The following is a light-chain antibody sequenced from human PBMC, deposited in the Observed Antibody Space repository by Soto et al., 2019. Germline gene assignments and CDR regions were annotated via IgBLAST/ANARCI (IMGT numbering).Light chain of an antibody. CDR1: SSDVGGYNS. CDR2: EVN. V-gene: IGLV2-8*01. CDR3: SSYAGINNLV. J-gene: IGLJ3*02. Sequence: QSALTQPPSASGSPGQSVTISCTGTSSDVGGYNSVSWYQQHPGKAPKLVTYEVNKRPSGVPDRFSGSKSGNTASLTVSGLQADDEADYYCSSYAGINNLVFGGGTKLTVL.